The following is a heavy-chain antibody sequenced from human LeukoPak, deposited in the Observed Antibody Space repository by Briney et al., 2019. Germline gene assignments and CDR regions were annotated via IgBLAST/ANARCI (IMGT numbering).Heavy chain of an antibody. V-gene: IGHV1-18*01. D-gene: IGHD1-7*01. CDR2: ISAYNGNT. Sequence: ASVKVSCKASGYTFTSYGISWVRQAPGQGLEWMGWISAYNGNTNYAQKLQGRVTMTTDTSTSTAYMELRSLRPDDTAVYYCARVITGTSYYYYYYMDVWGKGTTVTVSS. CDR1: GYTFTSYG. CDR3: ARVITGTSYYYYYYMDV. J-gene: IGHJ6*03.